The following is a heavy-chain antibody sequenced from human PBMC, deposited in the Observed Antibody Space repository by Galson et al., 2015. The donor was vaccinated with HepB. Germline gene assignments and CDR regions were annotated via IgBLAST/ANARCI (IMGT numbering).Heavy chain of an antibody. V-gene: IGHV4-39*01. Sequence: TLSLTCTVSGGSISSSSYYWGWIRQPPGKGLEWIGSIYYSGSTYYNPSLKSRVTISVDTSKNQFSLKLSSVTAADTAVYYCASDSSGYYDWFDPWGQGTLVTVSS. J-gene: IGHJ5*02. D-gene: IGHD3-22*01. CDR2: IYYSGST. CDR1: GGSISSSSYY. CDR3: ASDSSGYYDWFDP.